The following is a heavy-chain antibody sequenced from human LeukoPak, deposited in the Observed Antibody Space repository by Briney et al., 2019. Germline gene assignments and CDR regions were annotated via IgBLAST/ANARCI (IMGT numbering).Heavy chain of an antibody. V-gene: IGHV1-2*02. CDR3: ARQLLAFGNWFDP. J-gene: IGHJ5*02. Sequence: ASVKVSCKASGYTFTCYYMHWVRQAPGQGLEWMGWINPNSGGTNYAQKFQGRVTMTRDTSISTAYMELSRLRSDDTAVYYCARQLLAFGNWFDPWGQGTLVTVSS. CDR2: INPNSGGT. CDR1: GYTFTCYY. D-gene: IGHD3-3*02.